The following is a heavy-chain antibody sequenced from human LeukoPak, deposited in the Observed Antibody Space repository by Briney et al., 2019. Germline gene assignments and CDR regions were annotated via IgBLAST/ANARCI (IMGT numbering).Heavy chain of an antibody. CDR2: ISSSSSYI. D-gene: IGHD3-10*01. Sequence: GGGLRHSCAASGFTLSSYSMNWVCQAPGKGGEWGSYISSSSSYIYYADSVKIRFTIARHNAKNSLYLQKNSLRAEDTAVYCGAGSEYYGSGSYRGGGYGGQGTLVTVSS. CDR3: AGSEYYGSGSYRGGGY. CDR1: GFTLSSYS. J-gene: IGHJ4*02. V-gene: IGHV3-21*05.